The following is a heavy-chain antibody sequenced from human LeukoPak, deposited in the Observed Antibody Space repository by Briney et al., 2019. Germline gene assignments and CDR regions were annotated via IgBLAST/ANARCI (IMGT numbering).Heavy chain of an antibody. Sequence: GASVKVSYKASGYTFTGYYMHWVRLAPGQGLEWLGWINPNSGGTNYAQKFQGRVTMTRDTSISAAYMEVSSLRSDDTAVYYCGRDLEQWPGRMDVWGPGTTVTVSS. CDR2: INPNSGGT. V-gene: IGHV1-2*02. D-gene: IGHD6-19*01. CDR1: GYTFTGYY. CDR3: GRDLEQWPGRMDV. J-gene: IGHJ6*02.